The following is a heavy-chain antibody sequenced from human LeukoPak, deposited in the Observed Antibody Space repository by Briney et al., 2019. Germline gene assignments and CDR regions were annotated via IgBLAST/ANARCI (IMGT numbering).Heavy chain of an antibody. V-gene: IGHV3-7*01. Sequence: GGSLRLSCAASGFTFSSYWMSWVRQAPGKGLEWVANIKQDGSEKYYVDSVKGRFTISRDNAKNSLYLQMNSLRAEDTAVYYCARESCSSTSCYPDYWGQGTLVTVSS. J-gene: IGHJ4*02. CDR3: ARESCSSTSCYPDY. D-gene: IGHD2-2*01. CDR1: GFTFSSYW. CDR2: IKQDGSEK.